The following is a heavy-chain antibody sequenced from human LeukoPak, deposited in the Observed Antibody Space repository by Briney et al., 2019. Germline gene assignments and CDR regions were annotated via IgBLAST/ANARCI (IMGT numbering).Heavy chain of an antibody. D-gene: IGHD6-19*01. J-gene: IGHJ4*02. CDR1: GFTFSSYS. CDR3: ARDSGAVAGLDY. CDR2: ISSSSSYI. Sequence: PGGSLRLSCAASGFTFSSYSMNWVRQAPGKGLEWVSSISSSSSYIYYADSVKGRFTISRDNAKNSLYLQMNSLRAEDTAVYYCARDSGAVAGLDYWGQGTLVTVSS. V-gene: IGHV3-21*01.